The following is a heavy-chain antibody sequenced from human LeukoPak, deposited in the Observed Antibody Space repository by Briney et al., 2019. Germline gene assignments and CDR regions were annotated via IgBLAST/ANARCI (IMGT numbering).Heavy chain of an antibody. CDR3: ATLYSGWYYFDY. V-gene: IGHV1-24*01. CDR1: GYTLTELS. Sequence: ASVKVSCKVSGYTLTELSMHWVRQAPGKGLEWMGGFDPEDGETIYAQKFQGRVTMTEDTSTDTAYMELSSLGSEDTAVYYCATLYSGWYYFDYWGQGTLVTVSS. J-gene: IGHJ4*02. CDR2: FDPEDGET. D-gene: IGHD6-19*01.